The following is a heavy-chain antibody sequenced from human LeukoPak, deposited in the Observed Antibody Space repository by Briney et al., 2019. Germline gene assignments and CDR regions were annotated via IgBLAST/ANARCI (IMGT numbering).Heavy chain of an antibody. CDR3: AKRYGDSTGWFFDF. D-gene: IGHD6-13*01. CDR1: RYSFDSYA. Sequence: GGSLRLSCEGSRYSFDSYAMTWVCQAPGKGLEWVSSINGGGDITYYAESVKGRFTVSRDNSKNTLFLQMNSLRAEDTAVFYCAKRYGDSTGWFFDFWGQGSLVTVSS. CDR2: INGGGDIT. J-gene: IGHJ4*02. V-gene: IGHV3-23*01.